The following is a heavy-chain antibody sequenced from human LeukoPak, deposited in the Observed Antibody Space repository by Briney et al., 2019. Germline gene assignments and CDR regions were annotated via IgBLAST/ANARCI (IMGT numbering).Heavy chain of an antibody. CDR1: GFTFGDYA. D-gene: IGHD3-3*01. Sequence: GGSLRLSCTASGFTFGDYAMSWVRQAPGKGREGVGFIRSKAYGGTTEYAASVKGRFTISRDDSKSIAYLQMNSLKTEDTAVYYCTRDPSKEYYDFWSGYSPNWFDPWGQGTLVTVSS. CDR2: IRSKAYGGTT. CDR3: TRDPSKEYYDFWSGYSPNWFDP. J-gene: IGHJ5*02. V-gene: IGHV3-49*04.